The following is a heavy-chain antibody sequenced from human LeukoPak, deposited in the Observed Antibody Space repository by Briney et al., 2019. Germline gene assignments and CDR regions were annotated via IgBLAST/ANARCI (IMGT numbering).Heavy chain of an antibody. D-gene: IGHD2-2*03. V-gene: IGHV1-2*02. CDR1: GYTFTGYY. CDR3: ARGDGYCSSTSCFPFDY. CDR2: INPNSGGT. Sequence: ASVKVSCKASGYTFTGYYMHWVRQAPGQGLEWMGWINPNSGGTNYAQKFQGRVTMTRDTSISTAYMELSRLRSDDTAVYYCARGDGYCSSTSCFPFDYWGQGTLVTVSS. J-gene: IGHJ4*02.